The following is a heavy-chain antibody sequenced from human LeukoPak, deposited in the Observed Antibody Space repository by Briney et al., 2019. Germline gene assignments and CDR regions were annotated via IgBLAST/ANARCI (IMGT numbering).Heavy chain of an antibody. D-gene: IGHD3-10*01. CDR1: GFTFGTYW. J-gene: IGHJ4*02. V-gene: IGHV3-74*01. CDR3: ATDYYVSGSYYRLFY. CDR2: INSDGGTT. Sequence: GGSLRLSCGASGFTFGTYWMHWVRHAPGKGLVWVSGINSDGGTTTYADSVKGRFTISRDNAKNTLYLQMNNLRAEDTAIYYCATDYYVSGSYYRLFYWGQGTLVTVSS.